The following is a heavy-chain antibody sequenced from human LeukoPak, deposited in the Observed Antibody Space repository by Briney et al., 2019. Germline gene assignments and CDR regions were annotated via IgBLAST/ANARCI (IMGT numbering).Heavy chain of an antibody. J-gene: IGHJ4*02. CDR3: ARPGATLHWYYFDY. CDR1: GGSISSGGYY. D-gene: IGHD2-8*02. Sequence: SETLSLTCTVSGGSISSGGYYWSWIRQPPGKGLEWIGYIYHSGSTYYNPSLKSRVTISVDRSKNQFSLKLSSVTAADTAVYYCARPGATLHWYYFDYWGQGTLVTVSS. CDR2: IYHSGST. V-gene: IGHV4-30-2*01.